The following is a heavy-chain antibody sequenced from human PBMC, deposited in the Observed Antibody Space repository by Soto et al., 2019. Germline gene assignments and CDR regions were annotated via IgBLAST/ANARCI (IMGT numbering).Heavy chain of an antibody. V-gene: IGHV4-59*08. CDR2: IYYSGST. D-gene: IGHD2-15*01. J-gene: IGHJ3*02. Sequence: PSETLSLTCTVSGGSISSYYWSWIRQPPGKGLEWIGYIYYSGSTNYNPSLKSRVTISVDTSKNQFSLKLSSVTAADTAVYYCARLVRYCRGGSCYFNRDAFDIWGQGTTVTVSS. CDR1: GGSISSYY. CDR3: ARLVRYCRGGSCYFNRDAFDI.